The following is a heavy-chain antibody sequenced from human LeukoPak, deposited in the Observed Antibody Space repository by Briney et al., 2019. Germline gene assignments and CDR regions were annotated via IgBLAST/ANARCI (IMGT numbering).Heavy chain of an antibody. D-gene: IGHD6-6*01. CDR3: ARGRGCSSSSRGWFDP. Sequence: SETLSLTCTVSGGSISSYYWSWIRQPPGKGLEWIGYIYHSGSTYYNPSLKSRVTISVDRSKNQFSLKLSSVTAADTAVYYCARGRGCSSSSRGWFDPWGQGTLVTVSS. CDR1: GGSISSYY. V-gene: IGHV4-59*12. CDR2: IYHSGST. J-gene: IGHJ5*02.